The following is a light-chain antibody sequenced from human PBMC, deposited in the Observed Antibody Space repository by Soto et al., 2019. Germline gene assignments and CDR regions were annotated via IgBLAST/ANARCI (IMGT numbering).Light chain of an antibody. CDR3: QDYGSSWT. CDR1: QSVSSTY. V-gene: IGKV3-20*01. Sequence: EIVFTQSPGTLSLSPGERATLSCRASQSVSSTYLIWSQQKPGQAPRLLIYGASSSATGAPGRFSGSGSGTDFTLTINRLAPEDFAEYYCQDYGSSWTFGQGTKVDIK. CDR2: GAS. J-gene: IGKJ1*01.